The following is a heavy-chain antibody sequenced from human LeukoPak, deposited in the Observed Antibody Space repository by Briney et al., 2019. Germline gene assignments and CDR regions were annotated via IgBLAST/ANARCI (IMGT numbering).Heavy chain of an antibody. CDR2: ISWNSGSI. D-gene: IGHD3-10*01. CDR1: GFTFDDYA. Sequence: HAGRSLRLSCAASGFTFDDYAMHWVRQAPGKGLERVSGISWNSGSIGYADSVKGRFTISRDNAKNSLYLQMNSLRAEDTALYYCAKLNGPMVRGYSSIWGQGTMVTVSS. J-gene: IGHJ3*02. CDR3: AKLNGPMVRGYSSI. V-gene: IGHV3-9*01.